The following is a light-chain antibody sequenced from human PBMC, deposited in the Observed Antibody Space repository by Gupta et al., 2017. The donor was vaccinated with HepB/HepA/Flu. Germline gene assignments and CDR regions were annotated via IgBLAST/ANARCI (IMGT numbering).Light chain of an antibody. V-gene: IGLV3-1*01. J-gene: IGLJ2*01. CDR3: QAWDTSTAV. CDR1: KLVDKY. Sequence: SYELTQPPSISVSPGQTASITCSGNKLVDKYASWYQQKSGQSPVLVIYQDSKRPSGIPERFSGSNSGNTATLTISGTQARDEGDYYCQAWDTSTAVFGGGTKLTVL. CDR2: QDS.